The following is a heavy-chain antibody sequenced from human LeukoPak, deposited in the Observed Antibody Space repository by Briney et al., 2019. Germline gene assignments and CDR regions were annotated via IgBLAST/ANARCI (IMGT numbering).Heavy chain of an antibody. CDR3: ATFSIVRGKTPYGMDV. Sequence: ASVKVSCKVSGYTLTELSMHWVRPAPGKGLEWMGGFDPEDGETIYAQKFQGRVTMTEDTSTDTAYMELSSLRSEDTAVYYCATFSIVRGKTPYGMDVWGQGTTVTVSS. J-gene: IGHJ6*02. V-gene: IGHV1-24*01. CDR1: GYTLTELS. D-gene: IGHD3-10*01. CDR2: FDPEDGET.